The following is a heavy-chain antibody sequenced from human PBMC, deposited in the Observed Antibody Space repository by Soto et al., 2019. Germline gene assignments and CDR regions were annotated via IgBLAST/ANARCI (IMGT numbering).Heavy chain of an antibody. Sequence: GASVKVSCKASGYTFTSYGISWVRQAPGQGLEWMGWISAYNGNTNYAQKLQGRVTMTTDTSTSTAYMELRSLRSDDTAVYYCARDMTRTVVPYFDFWGQGTLVTVSS. J-gene: IGHJ4*02. CDR1: GYTFTSYG. CDR3: ARDMTRTVVPYFDF. CDR2: ISAYNGNT. V-gene: IGHV1-18*01. D-gene: IGHD1-7*01.